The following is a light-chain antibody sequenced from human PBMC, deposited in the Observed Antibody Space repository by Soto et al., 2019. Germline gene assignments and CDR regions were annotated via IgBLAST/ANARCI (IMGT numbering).Light chain of an antibody. Sequence: ETVMTQSPATLSGSPGGGATLSCRASQSITDTLAWYQQKPGQAPRLLIHGESTRATGFPARFSGRGSGTDFTLTISSLQSEDFAIYYCQQYNNWPWTFGQGTKVDIK. CDR2: GES. CDR3: QQYNNWPWT. CDR1: QSITDT. V-gene: IGKV3-15*01. J-gene: IGKJ1*01.